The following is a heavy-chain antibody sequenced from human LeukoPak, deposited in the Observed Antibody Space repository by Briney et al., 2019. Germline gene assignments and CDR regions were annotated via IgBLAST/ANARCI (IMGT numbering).Heavy chain of an antibody. CDR1: GGSFSGYY. Sequence: SETLSLTCAVYGGSFSGYYWSWIRQPPGKGLEWIGEINHSGSTNYNPSLKSRVTISVDTSKNQFSLKLSSVTAADTAVYYCARALVGSSSGYSYYYMDVWGKGTTVTVSS. D-gene: IGHD6-6*01. V-gene: IGHV4-34*01. CDR3: ARALVGSSSGYSYYYMDV. J-gene: IGHJ6*03. CDR2: INHSGST.